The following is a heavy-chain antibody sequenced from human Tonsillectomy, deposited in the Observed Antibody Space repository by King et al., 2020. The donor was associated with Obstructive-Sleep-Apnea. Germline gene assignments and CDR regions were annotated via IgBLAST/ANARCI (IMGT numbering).Heavy chain of an antibody. J-gene: IGHJ3*01. CDR1: GFIFGNYG. Sequence: VQLVESGGGVVQPGRSLRLSCAASGFIFGNYGIHWVCQAAGKGPEWVAVMSYDGKKRFFVDSVKGRFTISRDNSKNTLYLQMNNLGIYDTAVYYCARNSGPSCVDAFDLWGQGTMVTVSS. D-gene: IGHD1-26*01. V-gene: IGHV3-30*03. CDR2: MSYDGKKR. CDR3: ARNSGPSCVDAFDL.